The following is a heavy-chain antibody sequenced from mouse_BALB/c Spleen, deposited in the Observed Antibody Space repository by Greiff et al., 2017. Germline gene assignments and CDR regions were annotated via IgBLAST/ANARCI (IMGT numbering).Heavy chain of an antibody. D-gene: IGHD1-1*01. Sequence: EVKLVESGGGLVQPGGSLKLSCAASGFTFSSYGMSWVRQTPDKRLELVATINSNGGSTYYPDSVKGRFTISRDNAKNTLYLQMSSLKSEDTAMYYCARHLLRDYWGQGTTLTVSS. CDR3: ARHLLRDY. CDR1: GFTFSSYG. V-gene: IGHV5-6-3*01. J-gene: IGHJ2*01. CDR2: INSNGGST.